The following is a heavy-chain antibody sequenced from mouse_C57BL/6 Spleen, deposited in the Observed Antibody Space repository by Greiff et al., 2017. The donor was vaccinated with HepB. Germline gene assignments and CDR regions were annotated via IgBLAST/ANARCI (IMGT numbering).Heavy chain of an antibody. D-gene: IGHD1-1*01. J-gene: IGHJ2*01. CDR1: GFNIKDYY. CDR2: IDPEDGET. Sequence: VHVKQSGAELVKPGASVKLSCTASGFNIKDYYMHWVKQRPEQGLEWIGRIDPEDGETKYAPKFQGKATITADTSSNTAYLQLSSLTSEDTAVYHCNRGGVVATNCDCWGQGTTLTVSS. CDR3: NRGGVVATNCDC. V-gene: IGHV14-2*01.